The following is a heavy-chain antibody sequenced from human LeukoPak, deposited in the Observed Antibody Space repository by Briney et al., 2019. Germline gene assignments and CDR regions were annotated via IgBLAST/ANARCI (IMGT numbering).Heavy chain of an antibody. CDR3: ARESSGWYYFDY. CDR2: IYQSETA. J-gene: IGHJ4*02. Sequence: SEALSLTCTVSGYSISSGYFWGWMRQPPGKGLEWIGSIYQSETAHYNPSLKSRVTISVDTSKNQFSLKLSSVTAADTAVYYCARESSGWYYFDYWGQGTLVTVSS. D-gene: IGHD6-19*01. V-gene: IGHV4-38-2*02. CDR1: GYSISSGYF.